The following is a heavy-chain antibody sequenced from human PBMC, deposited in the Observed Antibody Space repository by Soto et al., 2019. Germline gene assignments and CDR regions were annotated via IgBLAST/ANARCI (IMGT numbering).Heavy chain of an antibody. CDR2: ISYDGSNK. V-gene: IGHV3-30*19. CDR3: ARDAYSGSYYFFGYFQH. J-gene: IGHJ1*01. CDR1: GFTFSSFG. Sequence: PGGSLRLSCAASGFTFSSFGMHWVRQAPGKGLEWVAVISYDGSNKYYADSVKGRFTISRDNSKNTLYLQMNSLRAEDTAVYYCARDAYSGSYYFFGYFQHWGQGTLVTVSS. D-gene: IGHD1-26*01.